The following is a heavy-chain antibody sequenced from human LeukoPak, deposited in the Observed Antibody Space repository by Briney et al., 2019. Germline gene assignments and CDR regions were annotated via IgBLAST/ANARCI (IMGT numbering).Heavy chain of an antibody. Sequence: PSETLSLTCTVSGGSISSYYWSWIRQPPGKGLEWIGYIYYSGSTNYNPSLKSRVTISVDTSKNQFSLKLSSVTAADTAVYYCARAPNYYDSSGYYYYDYWGQGTLVTVSS. CDR3: ARAPNYYDSSGYYYYDY. V-gene: IGHV4-59*01. J-gene: IGHJ4*02. CDR1: GGSISSYY. CDR2: IYYSGST. D-gene: IGHD3-22*01.